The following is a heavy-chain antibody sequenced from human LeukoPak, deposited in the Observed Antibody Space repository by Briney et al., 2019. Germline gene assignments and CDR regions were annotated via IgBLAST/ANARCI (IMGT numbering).Heavy chain of an antibody. V-gene: IGHV1-18*01. D-gene: IGHD2-2*01. CDR3: ARGPSVVPAASDYYYYYMDV. J-gene: IGHJ6*03. CDR2: ISAYNGNT. Sequence: ASVKVSCKASGYTFTSYGFSWVRQAPGQGLEWMGWISAYNGNTNYAQKLQGRVTMTTDTSTSTAYMELRSLRSDDTAVYYCARGPSVVPAASDYYYYYMDVWGKGTTVTISS. CDR1: GYTFTSYG.